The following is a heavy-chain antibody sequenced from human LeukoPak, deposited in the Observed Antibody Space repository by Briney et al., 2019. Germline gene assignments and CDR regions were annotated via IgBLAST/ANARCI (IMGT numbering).Heavy chain of an antibody. J-gene: IGHJ6*03. V-gene: IGHV1-2*02. CDR3: ARDPYSGTYGDTYYYYMDV. Sequence: ASVKVSCKASGYTFTGYYMYWVRQAPGQGLEWMGWINPDSGGTSYPQKFQGRVTMTGDTSISTAYMELSRLRSDDTAVYYCARDPYSGTYGDTYYYYMDVWGKGTTVTVSS. CDR2: INPDSGGT. D-gene: IGHD1-26*01. CDR1: GYTFTGYY.